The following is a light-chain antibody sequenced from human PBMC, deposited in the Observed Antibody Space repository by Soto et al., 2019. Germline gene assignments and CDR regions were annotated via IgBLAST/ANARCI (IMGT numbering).Light chain of an antibody. CDR3: QQYNNGPPIT. V-gene: IGKV3-15*01. Sequence: EIVLTQSPSTLSLAPGERATLSCRASQSVSSNLAWYQQKPGQAPRLLIYGASTRATGIPARFSGSGSGAEFTLTNSSLQSEDFAVYYCQQYNNGPPITFGQGTLLEIK. J-gene: IGKJ5*01. CDR2: GAS. CDR1: QSVSSN.